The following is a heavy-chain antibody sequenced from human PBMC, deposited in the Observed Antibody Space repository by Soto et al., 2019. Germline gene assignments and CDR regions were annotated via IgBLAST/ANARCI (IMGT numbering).Heavy chain of an antibody. V-gene: IGHV4-38-2*02. J-gene: IGHJ6*02. D-gene: IGHD6-19*01. CDR2: IYHSGTT. Sequence: SETLSLTCRVSGYSISSGYYWGWIRQPPGKGLEWIGTIYHSGTTYYNPSLKSRVTISVDTSKNQFSLRLSAVTAADTAVFYCARDRFLSGWEYYGMDVWGQGTTVTVSS. CDR3: ARDRFLSGWEYYGMDV. CDR1: GYSISSGYY.